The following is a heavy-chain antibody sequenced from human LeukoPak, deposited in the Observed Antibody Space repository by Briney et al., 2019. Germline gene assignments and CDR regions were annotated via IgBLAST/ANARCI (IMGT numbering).Heavy chain of an antibody. CDR2: ISYDGSNK. J-gene: IGHJ4*02. CDR3: ARDLTSEYCSSTSCHQRVFDY. V-gene: IGHV3-30*03. CDR1: GFTFSSYG. D-gene: IGHD2-2*01. Sequence: GGSLRLSCAASGFTFSSYGMHWVRQAPGKGLEWVAVISYDGSNKYYADSVKGRFTISRDNSKNTLYLQMNSLRAEDTAVYYCARDLTSEYCSSTSCHQRVFDYWGQGTLVTVSS.